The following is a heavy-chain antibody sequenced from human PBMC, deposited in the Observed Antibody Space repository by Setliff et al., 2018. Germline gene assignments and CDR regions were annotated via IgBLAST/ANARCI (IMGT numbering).Heavy chain of an antibody. V-gene: IGHV1-8*03. Sequence: GASLKVSCKASGYTFTSYDINWVRQATGQGLEWMGWMNPNSGNTGYAQKFQGRVTITRNTSISTAYMELSSLRSEDTAVYYCARGAGWCCDGSGYYYDYWGQGTLVTVST. J-gene: IGHJ4*02. CDR3: ARGAGWCCDGSGYYYDY. D-gene: IGHD3-22*01. CDR2: MNPNSGNT. CDR1: GYTFTSYD.